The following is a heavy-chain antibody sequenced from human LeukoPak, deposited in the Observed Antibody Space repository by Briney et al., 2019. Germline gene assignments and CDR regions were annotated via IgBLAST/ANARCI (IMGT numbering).Heavy chain of an antibody. CDR1: GFTFSSYA. CDR2: ISGSGGST. Sequence: EGSLRLSCAASGFTFSSYAMSWVRQAPGKGLELVSAISGSGGSTYYADSVKGRFTISRDNSKNTLYLQMNSLRAEDTAVYYCAKAMYYYDSSGLSWFDPWGQGTLVTVSS. D-gene: IGHD3-22*01. J-gene: IGHJ5*02. CDR3: AKAMYYYDSSGLSWFDP. V-gene: IGHV3-23*01.